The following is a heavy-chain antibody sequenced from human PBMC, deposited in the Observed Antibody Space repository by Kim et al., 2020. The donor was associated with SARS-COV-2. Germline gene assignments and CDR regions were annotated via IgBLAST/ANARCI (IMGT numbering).Heavy chain of an antibody. D-gene: IGHD3-3*01. CDR3: ATTTIFGVANWFDP. V-gene: IGHV1-24*01. J-gene: IGHJ5*02. Sequence: AQKFQGRVTMTEDTSTDTAYMELSSLRSDDTAVYYCATTTIFGVANWFDPWGQGTLVTVSS.